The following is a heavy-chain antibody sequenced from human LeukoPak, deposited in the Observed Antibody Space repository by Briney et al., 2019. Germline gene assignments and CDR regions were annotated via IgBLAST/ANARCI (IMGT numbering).Heavy chain of an antibody. CDR3: AKGDYGGNSHAFDI. Sequence: GGSLRLSCAASGFTFSGYGMHWVRQAPGKGLERVAVISHDGGNGYYADSVQGRCTISRDNSKNTLYLQVNGLRAEDTAVYYCAKGDYGGNSHAFDIWGQGTMVTVSS. CDR1: GFTFSGYG. V-gene: IGHV3-30*18. CDR2: ISHDGGNG. D-gene: IGHD4-23*01. J-gene: IGHJ3*02.